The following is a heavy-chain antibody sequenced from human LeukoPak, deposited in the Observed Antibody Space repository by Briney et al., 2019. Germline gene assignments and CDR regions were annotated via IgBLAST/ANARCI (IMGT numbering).Heavy chain of an antibody. V-gene: IGHV1-2*06. J-gene: IGHJ3*02. CDR1: GYTFTGYY. CDR2: INPNSGGT. Sequence: VASVKVSCKASGYTFTGYYMHWVRQAPGQGLEWMGRINPNSGGTNYAQKFQGRVTMTRDTSISTAYMELSRLRSDDTAVYYCARGGRRDGYNKDAFDIWGQGTMVTVSS. D-gene: IGHD5-24*01. CDR3: ARGGRRDGYNKDAFDI.